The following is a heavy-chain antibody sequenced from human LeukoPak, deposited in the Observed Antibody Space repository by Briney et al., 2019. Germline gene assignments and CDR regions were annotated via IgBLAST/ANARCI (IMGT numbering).Heavy chain of an antibody. D-gene: IGHD2-15*01. J-gene: IGHJ4*02. CDR3: ARDLGGGSFDF. CDR2: IYYSGST. CDR1: GGSISNGVYY. V-gene: IGHV4-31*03. Sequence: PSETLSLTCTVSGGSISNGVYYWGWIRPHPGKGLEWIGYIYYSGSTYYSPSLKSRLTMSVDTSKNQFSLKLSSVTAADTAVYYCARDLGGGSFDFWGQGTLVTVSS.